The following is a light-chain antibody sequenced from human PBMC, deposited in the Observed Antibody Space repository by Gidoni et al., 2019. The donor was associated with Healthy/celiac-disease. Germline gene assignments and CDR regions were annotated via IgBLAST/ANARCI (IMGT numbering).Light chain of an antibody. Sequence: SSELTQDPAVSVALGQTVRITCQGDSLRSYYASWYQQKPGQAPVLVIYGKNNRPSGIPDRFSGSSSGNTASWTITGAQAEDEADYYCNSRDSSGNPRWWFGGGTKLTVL. J-gene: IGLJ3*02. V-gene: IGLV3-19*01. CDR3: NSRDSSGNPRWW. CDR2: GKN. CDR1: SLRSYY.